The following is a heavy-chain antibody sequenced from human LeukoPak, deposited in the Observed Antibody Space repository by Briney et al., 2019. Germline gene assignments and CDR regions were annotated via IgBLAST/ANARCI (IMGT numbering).Heavy chain of an antibody. V-gene: IGHV3-21*01. J-gene: IGHJ4*02. D-gene: IGHD5-24*01. CDR3: ARDPGEMATTNEYYFDY. CDR1: GFIFSDYS. Sequence: GGSLRLSCAASGFIFSDYSMNWVRQAPGKGLEWVASISISGSSIYYADSVKGRFTISRDNAKNSLYLQMNSLRAEDTAVYYCARDPGEMATTNEYYFDYWGQGTLVTVSS. CDR2: ISISGSSI.